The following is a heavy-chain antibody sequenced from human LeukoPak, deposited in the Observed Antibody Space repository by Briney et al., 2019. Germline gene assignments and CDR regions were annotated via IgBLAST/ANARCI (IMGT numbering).Heavy chain of an antibody. CDR3: AKGTHTAMAEYYFDY. J-gene: IGHJ4*02. D-gene: IGHD5-18*01. Sequence: SETLSLTCAVYGGSFSGYYWSWIRQPPGKGLEWIGEINHSGSTNYNPSLKSRVTISVDTSKNQFSLKLSSVTAADTAVYYCAKGTHTAMAEYYFDYWGQGTLVTVSS. V-gene: IGHV4-34*01. CDR1: GGSFSGYY. CDR2: INHSGST.